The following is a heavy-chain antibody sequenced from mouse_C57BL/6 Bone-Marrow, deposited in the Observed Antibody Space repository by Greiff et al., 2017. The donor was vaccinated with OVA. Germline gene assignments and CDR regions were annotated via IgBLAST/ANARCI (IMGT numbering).Heavy chain of an antibody. V-gene: IGHV1-50*01. CDR2: IDPSDSYP. J-gene: IGHJ3*01. CDR1: GYTFTSYW. Sequence: QVQLKQPGAELVKPGASVKLSCKASGYTFTSYWMQWVKQRPGQGLEWLGEIDPSDSYPNYNQKFKGKATLTVDTSSSTAYMQLRSLTSEDAAVYYCAREEPPWFAYWGQGTLVTVSA. CDR3: AREEPPWFAY.